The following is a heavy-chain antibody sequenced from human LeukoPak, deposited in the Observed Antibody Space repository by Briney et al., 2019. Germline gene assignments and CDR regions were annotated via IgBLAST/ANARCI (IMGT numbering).Heavy chain of an antibody. D-gene: IGHD6-13*01. CDR3: AKWGGRETDSNTWYGPLDH. Sequence: AGGSLRLSCAASGFTFSAYWMHWVRQAPGQGLEWVSSISGSGDTTYHADSVRGRFTISRDNSKSTLYLLMNNLRTEDTAVYFCAKWGGRETDSNTWYGPLDHWGRGSLATVSP. V-gene: IGHV3-23*01. CDR1: GFTFSAYW. J-gene: IGHJ4*02. CDR2: ISGSGDTT.